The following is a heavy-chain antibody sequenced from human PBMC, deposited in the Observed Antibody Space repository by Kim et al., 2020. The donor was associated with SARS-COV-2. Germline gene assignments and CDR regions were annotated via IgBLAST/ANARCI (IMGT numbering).Heavy chain of an antibody. CDR2: ISFDGSNT. CDR1: GFTFTMYS. D-gene: IGHD6-19*01. V-gene: IGHV3-30*04. J-gene: IGHJ4*02. Sequence: GGSLRLSCAVSGFTFTMYSMHWVRQAPGKGLEWVAFISFDGSNTDYADSVKGRFTVSRDSSKNTVFLEMSRLRLADTALYFCARDPIYASGRGYFDSWGPGTLVTVSS. CDR3: ARDPIYASGRGYFDS.